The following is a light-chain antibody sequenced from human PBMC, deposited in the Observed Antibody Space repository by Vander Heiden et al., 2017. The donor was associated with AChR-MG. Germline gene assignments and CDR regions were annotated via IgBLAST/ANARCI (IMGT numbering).Light chain of an antibody. CDR3: QQSYSTPLT. CDR2: AAS. V-gene: IGKV1-39*01. J-gene: IGKJ4*01. CDR1: QSISSY. Sequence: DIHMTQFSSSLSASVGDRVTITCRASQSISSYLNWYLQKPGKAPKLLIFAASSLQSGVPSRFSGSGSGTDFTLTISSLQPEDIATYYCQQSYSTPLTCGGGTKVEIK.